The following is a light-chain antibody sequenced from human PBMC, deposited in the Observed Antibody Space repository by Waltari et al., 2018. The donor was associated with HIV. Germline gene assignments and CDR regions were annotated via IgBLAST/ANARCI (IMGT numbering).Light chain of an antibody. CDR2: GAS. Sequence: ALTQSPATLSLSPGHTATLSCRATQSISSYLAWYQQKPGQAPRVLIYGASHRDTGIPARFSGSGSGTDFTLTIGPLEPEDFAVYYCQQRDKWPPSYTFGQGTRVEI. CDR1: QSISSY. V-gene: IGKV3-11*01. CDR3: QQRDKWPPSYT. J-gene: IGKJ2*01.